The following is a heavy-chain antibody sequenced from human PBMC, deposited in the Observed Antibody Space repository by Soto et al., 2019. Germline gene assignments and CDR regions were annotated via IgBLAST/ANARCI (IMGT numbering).Heavy chain of an antibody. J-gene: IGHJ4*02. CDR3: ASSEGSYPFDY. D-gene: IGHD1-26*01. V-gene: IGHV4-59*01. CDR1: GGSISSYY. Sequence: QVPLQESGPGLVKPSETLSLTCTVSGGSISSYYWSWIRQPPGKGLEWIGYIYYSGSTNYNPSLKSRVTISVDTSKNQFSLKLSSVTAADTAVYYCASSEGSYPFDYWGQGTLVTVSS. CDR2: IYYSGST.